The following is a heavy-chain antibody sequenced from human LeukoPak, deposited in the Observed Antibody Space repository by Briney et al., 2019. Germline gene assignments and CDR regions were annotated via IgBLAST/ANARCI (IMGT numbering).Heavy chain of an antibody. V-gene: IGHV4-38-2*01. J-gene: IGHJ6*03. CDR1: GYSISSGYY. CDR3: ARTGVRGVPLNYSYYYMDV. CDR2: IYHSGST. Sequence: PSETLSLTCAVSGYSISSGYYWGWIRQPPGKGLEWIGSIYHSGSTYYNPSLKSRVTISVDTSKNQFSLKLSSVTAADTAVYYCARTGVRGVPLNYSYYYMDVWGKGTTVTVSS. D-gene: IGHD3-10*01.